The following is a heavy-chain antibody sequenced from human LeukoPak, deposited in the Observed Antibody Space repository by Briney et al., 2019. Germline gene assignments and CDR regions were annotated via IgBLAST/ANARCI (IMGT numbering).Heavy chain of an antibody. Sequence: GSLRLSCAASGFTFSSYAMSWVRQAPGKGLEWVSAISGSGGSTYYADSVKGRFTISRDNSKNTPYLQMNSLRAEDTAVYYCAKNSGSYLSYFDYWGQGTLVTVSS. V-gene: IGHV3-23*01. CDR1: GFTFSSYA. D-gene: IGHD1-26*01. J-gene: IGHJ4*02. CDR2: ISGSGGST. CDR3: AKNSGSYLSYFDY.